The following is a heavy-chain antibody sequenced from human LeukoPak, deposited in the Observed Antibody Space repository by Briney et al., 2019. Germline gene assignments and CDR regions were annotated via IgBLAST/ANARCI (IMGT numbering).Heavy chain of an antibody. D-gene: IGHD6-13*01. CDR2: ISGGGGST. CDR1: GFTFSNYA. J-gene: IGHJ4*02. CDR3: AKDWGYGEAGIDF. V-gene: IGHV3-23*01. Sequence: PGGSLRLSCAASGFTFSNYAMSWVRQAPGKGLEWVSAISGGGGSTYYADSVKGRFTISRDNSKNTLYLQMSSLRAEDTAVYYCAKDWGYGEAGIDFWGQGTLVTVSS.